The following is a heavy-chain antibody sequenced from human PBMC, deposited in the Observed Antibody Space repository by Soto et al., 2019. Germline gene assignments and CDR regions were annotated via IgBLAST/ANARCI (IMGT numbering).Heavy chain of an antibody. Sequence: GGSLRLSCAASGFTFSSYWMHWVRQAPGKGLVWVSRINSDGSSTSYADSVKGRFTISGDNAKNTLYLQMNSLRAEDTAVYYCASAYDFWSGPPVYGMDVWGQGTTVTVSS. CDR3: ASAYDFWSGPPVYGMDV. J-gene: IGHJ6*02. D-gene: IGHD3-3*01. V-gene: IGHV3-74*01. CDR2: INSDGSST. CDR1: GFTFSSYW.